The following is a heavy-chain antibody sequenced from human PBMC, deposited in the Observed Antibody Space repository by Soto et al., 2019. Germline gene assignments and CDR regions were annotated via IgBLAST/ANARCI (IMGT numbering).Heavy chain of an antibody. CDR1: GGSFSGYY. CDR2: INHSGST. D-gene: IGHD5-18*01. J-gene: IGHJ6*02. V-gene: IGHV4-34*01. CDR3: ARRRGWIQLFYGMDV. Sequence: SETLSLTCAVYGGSFSGYYWSWIRQPPGKGLEWIGEINHSGSTNYNPSLKSRVTISVDTSKNQFSLKLSSVTAADTAVYYCARRRGWIQLFYGMDVWGQGTTVT.